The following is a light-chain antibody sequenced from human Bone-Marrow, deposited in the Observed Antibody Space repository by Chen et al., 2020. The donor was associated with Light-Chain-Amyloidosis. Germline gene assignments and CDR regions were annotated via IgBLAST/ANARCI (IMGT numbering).Light chain of an antibody. J-gene: IGKJ2*01. V-gene: IGKV4-1*01. CDR1: ESLLYRSNNTHY. CDR2: WAS. CDR3: QQYYSTPYT. Sequence: DIVMTQSLDPLALSLGERATINCKSSESLLYRSNNTHYVGWDQQKPGQSPKLLMCWASTRESGIPDRFSGSGSGTDFTLTISSLQAEDVAVYYCQQYYSTPYTFRQGTKLEIQ.